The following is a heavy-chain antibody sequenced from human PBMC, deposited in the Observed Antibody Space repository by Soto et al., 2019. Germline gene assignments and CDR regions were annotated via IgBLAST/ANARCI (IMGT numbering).Heavy chain of an antibody. CDR1: GFRLSNHF. J-gene: IGHJ6*02. V-gene: IGHV3-7*03. D-gene: IGHD3-10*01. Sequence: LGGSLRLSCVASGFRLSNHFMNWFRQAPGKGLEWVATIKEDGREKYYVESVEGRFTISRDNAKNSLYLEVSNVRDGDTAVYYCARPRFRGMDVWGQGTTVTVSS. CDR3: ARPRFRGMDV. CDR2: IKEDGREK.